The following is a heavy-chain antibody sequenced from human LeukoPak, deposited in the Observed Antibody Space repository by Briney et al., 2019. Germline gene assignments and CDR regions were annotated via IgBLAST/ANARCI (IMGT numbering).Heavy chain of an antibody. D-gene: IGHD6-13*01. CDR2: IIPIFGTA. CDR1: GGTFSSYA. J-gene: IGHJ6*03. Sequence: GASVKVSCKASGGTFSSYAISWVRQAPGQGLEWMGGIIPIFGTANYAQKFQGRVAITADESTSTAYMELSSLRSEDTAVYYCARVEAAGLTDYYYYMDVWGKGTTVTISS. V-gene: IGHV1-69*01. CDR3: ARVEAAGLTDYYYYMDV.